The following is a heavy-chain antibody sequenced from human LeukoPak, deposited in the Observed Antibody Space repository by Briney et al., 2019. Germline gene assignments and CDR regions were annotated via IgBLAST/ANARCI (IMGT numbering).Heavy chain of an antibody. J-gene: IGHJ6*03. V-gene: IGHV4-59*01. CDR1: GGSISSYY. CDR3: ARVYPYYYYYMDV. Sequence: PSETLSLTCTVSGGSISSYYWSWIRQPPGKGLEWVGYIHYSGSTNYNPSLKSRLTISVETSKNQFSLKLSSVTAADTAVYYCARVYPYYYYYMDVWGKGTTVTVSS. CDR2: IHYSGST.